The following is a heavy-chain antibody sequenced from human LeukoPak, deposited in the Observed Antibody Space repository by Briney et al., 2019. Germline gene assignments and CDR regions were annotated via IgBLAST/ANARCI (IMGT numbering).Heavy chain of an antibody. Sequence: PGGSLKLSCAASGFTFSDYYMSWIRQAPGKGLEWVSYISSSSSYTNYADSVKGRFTISRDNAKNSLYLQMNSLRAEDTAVYYCARVGYYYDSSGYYPHQNFDYWGQGTLVTVSS. CDR2: ISSSSSYT. CDR1: GFTFSDYY. J-gene: IGHJ4*02. CDR3: ARVGYYYDSSGYYPHQNFDY. V-gene: IGHV3-11*06. D-gene: IGHD3-22*01.